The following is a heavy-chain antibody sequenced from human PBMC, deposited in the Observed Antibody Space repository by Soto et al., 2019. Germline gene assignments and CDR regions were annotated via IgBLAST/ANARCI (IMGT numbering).Heavy chain of an antibody. J-gene: IGHJ4*02. CDR1: GFSLSTSGVY. D-gene: IGHD4-17*01. CDR3: AHTRYYGDYVSPVEY. CDR2: IYWDDDK. V-gene: IGHV2-5*02. Sequence: SGPTLVKPTQTLTLTCTFSGFSLSTSGVYVGWVRQPPGKALEWLALIYWDDDKRYSPSLKSRLTITKDTSQNQVVLTMTNMDPVDTATYYCAHTRYYGDYVSPVEYWGQGTLVTVSS.